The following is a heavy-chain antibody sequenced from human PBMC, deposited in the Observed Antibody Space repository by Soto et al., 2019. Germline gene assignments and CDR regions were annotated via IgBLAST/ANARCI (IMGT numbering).Heavy chain of an antibody. Sequence: SETLSLTSTVSGGSISSYYWSWIRQPPGKGLEWIGYIYYSGSTNYNPSLKSRVTISVDTSKNQFSMKLSSVTAADTAVYYCARDSSSSGYYYYGMDVWGQGTTVTVSS. CDR2: IYYSGST. CDR1: GGSISSYY. V-gene: IGHV4-59*01. D-gene: IGHD3-10*01. CDR3: ARDSSSSGYYYYGMDV. J-gene: IGHJ6*02.